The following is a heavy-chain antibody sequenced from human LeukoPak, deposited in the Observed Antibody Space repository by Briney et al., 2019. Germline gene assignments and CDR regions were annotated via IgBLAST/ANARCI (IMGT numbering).Heavy chain of an antibody. V-gene: IGHV1-3*01. CDR2: INAGNGDT. Sequence: ASVKVSCKASGYTFTSYAMDWGRQAPGQRLEWMGWINAGNGDTKYSQRLQGRVTISRDTSASTAYMELSSLRSEDTAVYYCAREDTAFDYWGQGTLVTVSS. CDR3: AREDTAFDY. CDR1: GYTFTSYA. J-gene: IGHJ4*02. D-gene: IGHD5-18*01.